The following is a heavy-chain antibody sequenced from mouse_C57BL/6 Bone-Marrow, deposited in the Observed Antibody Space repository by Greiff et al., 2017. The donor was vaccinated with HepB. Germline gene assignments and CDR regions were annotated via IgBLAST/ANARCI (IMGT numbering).Heavy chain of an antibody. CDR2: ISSGSSTI. D-gene: IGHD1-1*01. V-gene: IGHV5-17*01. CDR1: GFTFSDYG. J-gene: IGHJ4*01. CDR3: ASAYCVGDYYAMDY. Sequence: EVQRVESGGGLVKPGGSLKLSCAASGFTFSDYGMHWVRQAPEKGLEWVGYISSGSSTIYYADTVKGRFTISRDNAKNTLYLQMTILRSEATAMYYCASAYCVGDYYAMDYWGQGTSVTVSS.